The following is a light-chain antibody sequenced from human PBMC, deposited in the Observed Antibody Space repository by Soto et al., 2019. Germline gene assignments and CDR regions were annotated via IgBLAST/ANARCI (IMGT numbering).Light chain of an antibody. V-gene: IGKV3-20*01. CDR1: QSVSSSY. CDR2: GAS. J-gene: IGKJ3*01. Sequence: EIVLTQSPGTLSLSPGERATLSCRASQSVSSSYLTWYQQKPGQAPRLLIYGASSRATGIPDRFSGSGSGTDFTLTISRLEPEDFAVYYCQQYGSSLLFTFGPGTKVDIK. CDR3: QQYGSSLLFT.